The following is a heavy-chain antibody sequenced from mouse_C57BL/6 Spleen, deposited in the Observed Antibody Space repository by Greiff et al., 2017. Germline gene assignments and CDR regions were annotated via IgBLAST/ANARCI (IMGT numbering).Heavy chain of an antibody. J-gene: IGHJ2*01. D-gene: IGHD4-1*01. Sequence: VQLKESGGGLVKPGGSLKLSCAASGFTFSDYGMHWVRQAPEKGLEWVAYISSGSSTIYYADTVKGRFTISRDNAKYTLFLQMTSLRSEDTAMYYCARELTGTYYFDYWGQGTTLTVSS. V-gene: IGHV5-17*01. CDR3: ARELTGTYYFDY. CDR2: ISSGSSTI. CDR1: GFTFSDYG.